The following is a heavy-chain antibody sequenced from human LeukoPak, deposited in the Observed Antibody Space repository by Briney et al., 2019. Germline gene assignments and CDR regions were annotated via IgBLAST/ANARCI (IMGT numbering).Heavy chain of an antibody. CDR1: GGSFSGYY. CDR3: ARAPSSGRRPILFDY. J-gene: IGHJ4*02. D-gene: IGHD6-19*01. CDR2: INHSGST. Sequence: SETLSLTCAVYGGSFSGYYWSWIRQPPGKGLEWIGEINHSGSTNYNPSLKSRVTISVDTSKNQFSLKLSSVTAADTAVYYCARAPSSGRRPILFDYWGQGTLVTVFS. V-gene: IGHV4-34*01.